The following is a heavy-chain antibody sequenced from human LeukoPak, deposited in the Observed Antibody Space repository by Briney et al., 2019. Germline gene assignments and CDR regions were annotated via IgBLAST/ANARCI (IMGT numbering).Heavy chain of an antibody. CDR3: ARDRSDYGDSRDAFDI. V-gene: IGHV3-21*01. CDR2: ISSSSSYI. D-gene: IGHD4-17*01. Sequence: PGGSLRLSCAASGFTFSSYSMYWVRQAPGKGPEWVSSISSSSSYIYYADSVKGRFTISRDNAKNSLYLQMNSLRAEDTAVYYCARDRSDYGDSRDAFDIWGQGTMVTVSS. J-gene: IGHJ3*02. CDR1: GFTFSSYS.